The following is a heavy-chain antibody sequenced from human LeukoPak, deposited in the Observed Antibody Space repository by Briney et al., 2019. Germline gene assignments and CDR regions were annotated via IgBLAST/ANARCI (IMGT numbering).Heavy chain of an antibody. CDR1: GGSISSYY. CDR3: ARTFQSGYYYYYMDV. J-gene: IGHJ6*03. V-gene: IGHV4-59*01. Sequence: SETLSLTCTVSGGSISSYYWSWIRQPPGKGLEWIGYIYYSGSTNYNPSLKSRVTISVDTSKNQFSLKLSSVTAADTAVYYCARTFQSGYYYYYMDVWGKGTTVTVSS. D-gene: IGHD3-16*01. CDR2: IYYSGST.